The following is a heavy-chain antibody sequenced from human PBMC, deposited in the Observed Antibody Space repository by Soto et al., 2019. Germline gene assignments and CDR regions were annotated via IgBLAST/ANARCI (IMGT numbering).Heavy chain of an antibody. J-gene: IGHJ4*02. CDR2: VFYTGFT. CDR3: ATSQKGYNWNYFDH. D-gene: IGHD1-20*01. CDR1: GGSISGSYYY. Sequence: TLSLTCAVSGGSISGSYYYWAWLRQSPGKGPEWIGSVFYTGFTSYNPSLESRVSVSVDTSKSQFSLKLSAVTAADTAVYYCATSQKGYNWNYFDHWGQGALVTVSS. V-gene: IGHV4-39*01.